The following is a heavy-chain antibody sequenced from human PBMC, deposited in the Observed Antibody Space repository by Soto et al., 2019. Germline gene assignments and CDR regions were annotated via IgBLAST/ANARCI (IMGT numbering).Heavy chain of an antibody. Sequence: QVQLVQSGAEVKKPGSSVKVSCKASGGTFSSYAISWVRQAPGQGLEWMGGIIPIFGTANYAQKFQGRVRITXXEXTXKAYMELSSLRSEDTAVYYCARELGYNWNYTDAFDIWGQGTMVTVSS. CDR1: GGTFSSYA. CDR2: IIPIFGTA. J-gene: IGHJ3*02. V-gene: IGHV1-69*05. D-gene: IGHD1-7*01. CDR3: ARELGYNWNYTDAFDI.